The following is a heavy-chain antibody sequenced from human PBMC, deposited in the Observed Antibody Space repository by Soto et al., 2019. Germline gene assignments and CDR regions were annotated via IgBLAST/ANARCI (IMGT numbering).Heavy chain of an antibody. D-gene: IGHD2-21*02. J-gene: IGHJ4*02. CDR2: VSFDGKVT. CDR1: GFTVNSYY. V-gene: IGHV3-30*03. CDR3: AREPYGDSQYFDY. Sequence: PGGSLRLSCAASGFTVNSYYMNWVRQGPDKGLEWVAVVSFDGKVTYYADSVKGRFTVSRDNSKNTIYLQANSLRAEDTAVYYCAREPYGDSQYFDYWGQGTPVTVSS.